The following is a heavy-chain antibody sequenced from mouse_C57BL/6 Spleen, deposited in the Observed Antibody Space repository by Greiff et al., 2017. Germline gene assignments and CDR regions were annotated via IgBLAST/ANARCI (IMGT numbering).Heavy chain of an antibody. CDR3: VVILEDYYAMDY. D-gene: IGHD2-14*01. Sequence: QVQLQQSGTELARPGASVKLSCKASGYTFTSYGISWVKQRTGQGLEWIGEIYPRSGNTYYNEKFKGKATLTADKSSSTAYMELRSLTSVDSAVYFCVVILEDYYAMDYWGKGTSVTVSS. J-gene: IGHJ4*01. CDR2: IYPRSGNT. CDR1: GYTFTSYG. V-gene: IGHV1-81*01.